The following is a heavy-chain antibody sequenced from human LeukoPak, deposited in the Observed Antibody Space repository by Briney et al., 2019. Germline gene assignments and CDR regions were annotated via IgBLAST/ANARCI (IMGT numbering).Heavy chain of an antibody. CDR3: ARDHYYDSSGYYYSAYYDY. J-gene: IGHJ4*02. Sequence: SVRVSPVASGGTFSGYAISWVRQAPGQGLEWMGGIIPIFGTANYAQKFQGRVTITADESTSTAYMELSSLRSEDTAVYYCARDHYYDSSGYYYSAYYDYQCWRNLVTVSS. D-gene: IGHD3-22*01. CDR2: IIPIFGTA. V-gene: IGHV1-69*01. CDR1: GGTFSGYA.